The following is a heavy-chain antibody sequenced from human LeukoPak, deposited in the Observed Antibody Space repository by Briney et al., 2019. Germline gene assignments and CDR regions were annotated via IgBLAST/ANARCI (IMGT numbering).Heavy chain of an antibody. J-gene: IGHJ4*02. Sequence: ASVKVSCKASGYTFTSYDINWVRQAPGQGLEWMGWMNPNSGNTGYAQKFQGRVTITRNTSISTAYMELSSLRSEDTAVYYCATVPPSYYDPDYFDYWGQGTLVTVSS. CDR2: MNPNSGNT. V-gene: IGHV1-8*03. D-gene: IGHD3-22*01. CDR1: GYTFTSYD. CDR3: ATVPPSYYDPDYFDY.